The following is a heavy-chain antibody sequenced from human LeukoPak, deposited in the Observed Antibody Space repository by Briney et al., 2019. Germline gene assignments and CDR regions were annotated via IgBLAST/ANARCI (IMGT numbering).Heavy chain of an antibody. CDR2: ISAYNGNT. CDR1: GYTFTSYG. Sequence: GASVKVSCKASGYTFTSYGISWVRQAPGQALEWMGWISAYNGNTNYAQKLQGRVTMTTDTSTSTAYMELRSLRSDDTAVYYCARQLQLGSGSYRSDYWGQGTLSPSPQ. J-gene: IGHJ4*02. CDR3: ARQLQLGSGSYRSDY. D-gene: IGHD1-26*01. V-gene: IGHV1-18*01.